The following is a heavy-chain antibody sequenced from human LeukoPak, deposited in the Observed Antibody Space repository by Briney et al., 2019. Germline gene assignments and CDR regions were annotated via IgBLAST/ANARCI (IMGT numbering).Heavy chain of an antibody. CDR3: AAEIAEYCSGVNCYGGGHWFFDP. D-gene: IGHD2-21*01. J-gene: IGHJ2*01. CDR1: GIRFNIHW. V-gene: IGHV3-7*01. Sequence: GGSLRLSCAVSGIRFNIHWMSWVRQAPGKGLEWVANIKEDGSEKYYVQSVKGRFTISRDNAKKSLYLQMDSLRVEDTAVYYCAAEIAEYCSGVNCYGGGHWFFDPWGRGTPVTVSP. CDR2: IKEDGSEK.